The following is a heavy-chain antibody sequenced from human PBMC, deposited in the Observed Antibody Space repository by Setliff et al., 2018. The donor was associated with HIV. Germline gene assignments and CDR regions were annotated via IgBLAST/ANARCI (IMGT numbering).Heavy chain of an antibody. CDR3: ARGLLGLLPPENY. J-gene: IGHJ4*02. Sequence: ASVKVSCKASGYTFANYGFSWVRQAPGQGLEWMGWISAYNGNTNYAQKVQGGVTMTTDPSTSTVYMELRSLRSDDTAVYYCARGLLGLLPPENYWGQGTLVTVSS. D-gene: IGHD3-22*01. CDR2: ISAYNGNT. V-gene: IGHV1-18*01. CDR1: GYTFANYG.